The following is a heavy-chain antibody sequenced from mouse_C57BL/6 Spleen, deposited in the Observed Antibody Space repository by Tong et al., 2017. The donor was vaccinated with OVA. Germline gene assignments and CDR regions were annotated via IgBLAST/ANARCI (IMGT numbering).Heavy chain of an antibody. V-gene: IGHV5-17*03. D-gene: IGHD1-1*01. CDR2: ISSGSSTI. CDR3: ARDIPVITTVVEGFAY. J-gene: IGHJ3*01. CDR1: GFTFSDYG. Sequence: EVQLQESGGGLVKPGGSLKLSCAASGFTFSDYGMHWVRQAPEKGLEWVAYISSGSSTIYYADTVKGRFTISRDNAKNKLYLQMRHLKSEDTAMYYCARDIPVITTVVEGFAYWGQATLVTVSA.